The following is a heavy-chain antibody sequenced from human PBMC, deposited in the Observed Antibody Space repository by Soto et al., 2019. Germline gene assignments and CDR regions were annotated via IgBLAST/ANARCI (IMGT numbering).Heavy chain of an antibody. J-gene: IGHJ5*02. Sequence: ASVKVSCKASGFTFTSSAMQWVRQARGQRLEWIGWIVVGSGNTNYAQKFQERVTITRDMSTSTAYMELSSLRSEDTAVYYCAAGGRQAGRNAYYDFWSGYYTGWFDPWGQGTLVTVSS. CDR1: GFTFTSSA. V-gene: IGHV1-58*02. D-gene: IGHD3-3*01. CDR2: IVVGSGNT. CDR3: AAGGRQAGRNAYYDFWSGYYTGWFDP.